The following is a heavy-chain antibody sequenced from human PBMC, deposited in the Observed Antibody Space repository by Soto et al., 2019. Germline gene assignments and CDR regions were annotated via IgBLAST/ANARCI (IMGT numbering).Heavy chain of an antibody. V-gene: IGHV4-59*01. J-gene: IGHJ6*02. CDR2: IYYSGST. CDR1: GGSISSYY. Sequence: SETLSLTCTVSGGSISSYYWSWIRQPPGKGLEWIGYIYYSGSTNYNPSLKSRVTISVDTSKNQFSLKLSSVTAADTAVYYCARLMGERITIFGVVTPSNYYYGMDVWGQGTTVTVSS. CDR3: ARLMGERITIFGVVTPSNYYYGMDV. D-gene: IGHD3-3*01.